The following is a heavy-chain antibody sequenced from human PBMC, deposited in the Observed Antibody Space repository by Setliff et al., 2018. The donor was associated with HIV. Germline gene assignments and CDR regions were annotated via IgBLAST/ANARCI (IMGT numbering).Heavy chain of an antibody. CDR1: GDSINKGAIY. J-gene: IGHJ4*02. Sequence: SETLSLTCTVSGDSINKGAIYWTWVRQRPGQGLEWIGYTYHTGSTHYNPSLKSRVTISIDTSMNQFSLNLNSVTAADTAVYYCARDGVQYSSGWNGYYCDYWGQGTLVTVSS. D-gene: IGHD6-19*01. V-gene: IGHV4-31*03. CDR3: ARDGVQYSSGWNGYYCDY. CDR2: TYHTGST.